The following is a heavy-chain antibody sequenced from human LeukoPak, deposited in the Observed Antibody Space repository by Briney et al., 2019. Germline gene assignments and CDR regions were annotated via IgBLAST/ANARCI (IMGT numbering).Heavy chain of an antibody. CDR1: GFTFSSYG. CDR3: AKDSTVDYGGSFDY. Sequence: GGSLRLSCAASGFTFSSYGMHWVRQAPGKGLEWVAVISYDGSNKYYADSVKGRFTTSRDNSKNTLYLQMNSLRAEDTAVYYCAKDSTVDYGGSFDYWGQGTLVTVSS. CDR2: ISYDGSNK. V-gene: IGHV3-30*18. J-gene: IGHJ4*02. D-gene: IGHD3-16*01.